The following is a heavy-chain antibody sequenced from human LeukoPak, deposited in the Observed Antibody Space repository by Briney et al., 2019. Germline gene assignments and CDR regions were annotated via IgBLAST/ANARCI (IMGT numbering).Heavy chain of an antibody. D-gene: IGHD6-13*01. CDR1: GGSISSSSYY. CDR3: ARHGSSWYYFDY. J-gene: IGHJ4*02. V-gene: IGHV4-39*01. Sequence: PSETLSLTCTVSGGSISSSSYYWGWIRQPPGKGLEWIGSIYYSGSTYYNPSLKSRVTISVDTSKNQFSLMLSSVTAADTAVYYCARHGSSWYYFDYWGQGTLVTVSS. CDR2: IYYSGST.